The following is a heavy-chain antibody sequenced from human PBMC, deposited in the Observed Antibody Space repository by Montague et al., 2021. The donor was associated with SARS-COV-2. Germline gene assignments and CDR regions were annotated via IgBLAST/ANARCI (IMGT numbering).Heavy chain of an antibody. CDR3: ARQPPYQTGALDI. CDR1: GDSISASDYY. Sequence: SETLSLTCIVSGDSISASDYYWGWIRQPPGKGLEWIGSIYFNGHSYYNPSLKNRASISLDTSKNQYYLKLNSVAAADTAVYYCARQPPYQTGALDIWGQGTMVTVSS. CDR2: IYFNGHS. V-gene: IGHV4-39*01. D-gene: IGHD2-2*01. J-gene: IGHJ3*02.